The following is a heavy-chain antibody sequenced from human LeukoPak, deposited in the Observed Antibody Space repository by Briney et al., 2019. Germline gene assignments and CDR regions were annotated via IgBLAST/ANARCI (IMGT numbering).Heavy chain of an antibody. V-gene: IGHV4-34*01. J-gene: IGHJ5*02. Sequence: PSETLSLTCAVYGGSFNAYYWSWIRQPPGKGLEWIGEINHSGSTNYNPSLKSRVTITVDTSKNQFSLKLSSVTAADTAVYYCATRYSSSWYNWFDPWGQGTLVTVSS. CDR1: GGSFNAYY. CDR3: ATRYSSSWYNWFDP. CDR2: INHSGST. D-gene: IGHD6-13*01.